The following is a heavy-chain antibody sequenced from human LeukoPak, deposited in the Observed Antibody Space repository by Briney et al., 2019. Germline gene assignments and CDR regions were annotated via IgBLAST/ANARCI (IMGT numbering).Heavy chain of an antibody. CDR3: TKYSRSRGVIWDFHS. CDR2: ITGSGGTT. CDR1: GFTFSSYA. Sequence: GGSLILSCAASGFTFSSYAMSWVRQSAGKRLEWVSTITGSGGTTYFADSVKGRFTIPRDNSKNTLYLQMTSLRADDTAVYYCTKYSRSRGVIWDFHSWGQGTEVTVSS. J-gene: IGHJ4*02. D-gene: IGHD1-26*01. V-gene: IGHV3-23*01.